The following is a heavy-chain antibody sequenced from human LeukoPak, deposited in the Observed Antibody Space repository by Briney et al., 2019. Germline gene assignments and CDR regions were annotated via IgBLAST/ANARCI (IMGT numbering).Heavy chain of an antibody. D-gene: IGHD3-22*01. CDR1: GGSISSYY. J-gene: IGHJ2*01. V-gene: IGHV4-4*07. Sequence: SETLSLTCTVSGGSISSYYWSWIRQPAGKGLEWIGRIYTSGSTNYNPSLKSRVTMSVDTSKNQFSLKLSSVTAADTAVYYCARENYYDGSGYQVYWYFDLWGRGTLVTVSS. CDR3: ARENYYDGSGYQVYWYFDL. CDR2: IYTSGST.